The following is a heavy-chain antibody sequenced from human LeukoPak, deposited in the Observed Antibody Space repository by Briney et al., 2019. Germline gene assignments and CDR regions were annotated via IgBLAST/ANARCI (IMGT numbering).Heavy chain of an antibody. CDR1: GFTFSSYA. Sequence: GGSLRLSCAASGFTFSSYAMSWVRQAPGKGLEWVSAISGSGGSTYYADYVKGRFTISRDNSKNTLYLQMNSLRAEDTAVYYCAKALRAAYYYYGMDVWGQGTTVTVSS. V-gene: IGHV3-23*01. CDR3: AKALRAAYYYYGMDV. J-gene: IGHJ6*02. CDR2: ISGSGGST.